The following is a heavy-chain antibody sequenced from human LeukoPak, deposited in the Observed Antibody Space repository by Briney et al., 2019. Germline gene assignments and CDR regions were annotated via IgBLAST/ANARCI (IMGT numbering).Heavy chain of an antibody. Sequence: GGSLRLSCAASGFTFSSYWIHWVRQAPGTGLVWVSRINSDGSSTSYADSVKGRFTISRDNAKNTLYLQMNSLRAEDTAVYYCARVLIPDYGDYGGLDYWGQGTLVTVSS. V-gene: IGHV3-74*01. J-gene: IGHJ4*02. CDR3: ARVLIPDYGDYGGLDY. CDR2: INSDGSST. D-gene: IGHD4-17*01. CDR1: GFTFSSYW.